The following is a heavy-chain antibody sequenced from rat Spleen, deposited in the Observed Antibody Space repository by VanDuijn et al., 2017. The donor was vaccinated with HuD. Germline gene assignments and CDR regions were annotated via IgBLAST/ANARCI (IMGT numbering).Heavy chain of an antibody. D-gene: IGHD1-9*01. Sequence: EVQLQESGPGLVKPSQSFSLTCSVTGSSITSNYWAWIRKFPGNKMEWMGYINYSGFTGYNPSLKSRISITRYTSKNQFCLQLNSVTTEDTATYYCARGGYGYNPYWYFDFWGPGTMVTVSS. V-gene: IGHV3-1*01. CDR2: INYSGFT. CDR1: GSSITSNY. J-gene: IGHJ1*01. CDR3: ARGGYGYNPYWYFDF.